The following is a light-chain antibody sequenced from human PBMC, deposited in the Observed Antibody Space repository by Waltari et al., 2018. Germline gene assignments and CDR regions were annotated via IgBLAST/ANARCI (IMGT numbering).Light chain of an antibody. V-gene: IGLV2-14*01. J-gene: IGLJ1*01. CDR1: DRDVGAYDF. Sequence: QSALTQPASVSGSPGPSITIPCSGTDRDVGAYDFVPWYQQHPGKAPHLIIYEVSNRPSGISNRFSASKSGNTASLTISGLQAEDEADYYCSSYTTSSAPGVFGTGTRVTVL. CDR3: SSYTTSSAPGV. CDR2: EVS.